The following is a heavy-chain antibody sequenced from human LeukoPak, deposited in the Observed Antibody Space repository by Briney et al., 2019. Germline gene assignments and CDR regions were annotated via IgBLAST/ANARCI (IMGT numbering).Heavy chain of an antibody. J-gene: IGHJ6*02. CDR2: IYYSGST. CDR1: GGSNSSGDYY. D-gene: IGHD4-17*01. V-gene: IGHV4-30-4*01. CDR3: ARDRWVTTRTSYYYYGMDV. Sequence: PSETLSLTCTVSGGSNSSGDYYWSWIRQPPGKGLEWIGYIYYSGSTYYNPSLKSRVTISVDTSKNQFSLKLSSVTAADTAVYYCARDRWVTTRTSYYYYGMDVWGQGTTVTVSS.